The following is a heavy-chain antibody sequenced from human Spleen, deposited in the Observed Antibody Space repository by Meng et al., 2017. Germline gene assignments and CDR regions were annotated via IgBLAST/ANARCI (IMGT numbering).Heavy chain of an antibody. J-gene: IGHJ5*02. CDR2: INHSGST. V-gene: IGHV4-34*01. Sequence: SETLSLTCVVSGGSFSDYYWSWIRQPPGKGLEWIGEINHSGSTNYNPSLESRATISVDTSQNNLSLKLSSVTAADTSVYYCAGGRSYYDSSGFDPWGQGTLVTVSS. CDR3: AGGRSYYDSSGFDP. D-gene: IGHD3-22*01. CDR1: GGSFSDYY.